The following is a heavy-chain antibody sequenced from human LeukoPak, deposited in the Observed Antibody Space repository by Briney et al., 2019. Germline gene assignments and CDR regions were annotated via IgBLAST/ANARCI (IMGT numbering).Heavy chain of an antibody. D-gene: IGHD3-22*01. Sequence: SVKVSCKASGGTFSSYAISWVRQAPGRGLEWMGRIIPIFGTANYAQKFQGRVTITTDESTSTAYMELSSLRSEDTAVYYCARDYGSGYPFDYWGQGTLVTVSS. J-gene: IGHJ4*02. V-gene: IGHV1-69*05. CDR3: ARDYGSGYPFDY. CDR1: GGTFSSYA. CDR2: IIPIFGTA.